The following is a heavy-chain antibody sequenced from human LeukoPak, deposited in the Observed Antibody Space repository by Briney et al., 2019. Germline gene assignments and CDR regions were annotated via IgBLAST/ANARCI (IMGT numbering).Heavy chain of an antibody. CDR1: GFPFSSYT. CDR2: ISSSSSPI. J-gene: IGHJ4*02. V-gene: IGHV3-48*01. Sequence: GGSLRLSCAASGFPFSSYTMNWVRQAPGKGLEWVSYISSSSSPIYYADSVKGRFTISRDNAKNSLYLQMSSLRAEDTAVYYCTREAKFDYWGQGALVTVSS. CDR3: TREAKFDY.